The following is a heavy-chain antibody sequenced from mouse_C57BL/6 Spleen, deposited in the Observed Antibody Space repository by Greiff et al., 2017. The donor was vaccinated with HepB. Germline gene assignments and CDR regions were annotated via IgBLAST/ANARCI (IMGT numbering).Heavy chain of an antibody. CDR3: AREGRSNPSD. CDR1: GYTFTSYG. CDR2: IYPRSGNT. Sequence: VQLQQSGAELARPGAAVKLSCKASGYTFTSYGISWVKQRTGQGLEWIGEIYPRSGNTFYNEKFKGKATLTADKSSSTAYMELRSLKSEDSAVYFCAREGRSNPSDWGQGASVTVSS. J-gene: IGHJ4*01. V-gene: IGHV1-81*01. D-gene: IGHD2-5*01.